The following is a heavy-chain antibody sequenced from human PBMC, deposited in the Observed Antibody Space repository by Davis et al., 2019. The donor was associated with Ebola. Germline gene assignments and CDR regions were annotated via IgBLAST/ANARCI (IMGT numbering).Heavy chain of an antibody. CDR3: AKDLTFWRGCMDV. CDR1: GFTFSSYG. V-gene: IGHV3-30*18. D-gene: IGHD3-3*01. CDR2: ISYDGSNK. Sequence: GESPKIPCAASGFTFSSYGMHWVRQAPGKGLAWVAVISYDGSNKYYADSVKGRFTISRDNSKNTLYLQMNSLRAEDTAVYYCAKDLTFWRGCMDVWGQGTTVTVSS. J-gene: IGHJ6*02.